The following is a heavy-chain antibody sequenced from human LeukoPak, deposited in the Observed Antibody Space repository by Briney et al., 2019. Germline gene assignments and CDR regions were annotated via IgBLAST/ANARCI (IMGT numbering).Heavy chain of an antibody. J-gene: IGHJ6*04. V-gene: IGHV4-59*01. CDR3: ARAPKTVTMVRGVIISAVDV. Sequence: SETLSLTCTVSGGSISSYYWSWIRQPPGKGLEWIGYIYYSGSTNYNPSLKSRVTISVDTSKNQFSLKLSSVTDADTAVYYCARAPKTVTMVRGVIISAVDVWGKGTTVTVSS. CDR2: IYYSGST. D-gene: IGHD3-10*01. CDR1: GGSISSYY.